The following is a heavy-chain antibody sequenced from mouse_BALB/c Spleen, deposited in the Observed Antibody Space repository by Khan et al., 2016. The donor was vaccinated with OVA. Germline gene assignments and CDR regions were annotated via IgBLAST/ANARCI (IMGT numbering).Heavy chain of an antibody. J-gene: IGHJ3*01. CDR3: ARSKYFGYTFAY. Sequence: QVQLQQSGAELARPGASVKLSCKASGYTFTDYYINWVKQRTGQGLEWIGEISPGSGDTYYTARFKGKATLTADKSSSTAYMQHSSLTSEDAAVYFCARSKYFGYTFAYWGQGTLVTVSA. CDR1: GYTFTDYY. V-gene: IGHV1-77*01. D-gene: IGHD1-2*01. CDR2: ISPGSGDT.